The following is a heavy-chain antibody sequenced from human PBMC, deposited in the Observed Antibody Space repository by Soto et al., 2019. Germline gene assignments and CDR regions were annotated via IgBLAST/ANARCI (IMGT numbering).Heavy chain of an antibody. CDR2: IYHSGST. V-gene: IGHV4-30-2*01. CDR1: GGSISSGGDS. CDR3: ARRWGRTFDY. J-gene: IGHJ4*02. Sequence: SETQSLTCAVSGGSISSGGDSWSWIRQPPGKGLEWIGYIYHSGSTYYNPSLKSRVTISVDTSKNQFSLKLSSVTAADTAVYYCARRWGRTFDYWGQGTLVTSPQ. D-gene: IGHD7-27*01.